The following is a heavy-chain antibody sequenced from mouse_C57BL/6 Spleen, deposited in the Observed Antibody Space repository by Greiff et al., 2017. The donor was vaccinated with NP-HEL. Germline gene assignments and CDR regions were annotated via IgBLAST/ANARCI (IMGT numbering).Heavy chain of an antibody. D-gene: IGHD4-1*01. V-gene: IGHV1-82*01. J-gene: IGHJ3*01. Sequence: QVQLKESGPELVKPGASVKISCKASGYAFSSSWMNWVKQRPGKGLEWIGRIYPGDGDTNYNGKFKGKATLTADKSSSTAYMQLSSLTSEDSAVYFCARSNWDWFAYWGQGTLVTVSA. CDR1: GYAFSSSW. CDR2: IYPGDGDT. CDR3: ARSNWDWFAY.